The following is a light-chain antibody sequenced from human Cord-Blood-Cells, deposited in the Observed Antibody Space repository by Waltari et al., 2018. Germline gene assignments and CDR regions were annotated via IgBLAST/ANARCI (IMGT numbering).Light chain of an antibody. CDR3: QQRSNWPPVT. Sequence: DIVLTQSPATLSLSPGERATLSCRASQSVSSYLAWYQQKPGQAPRLLSYDASNRATGTSARFSGSGSGTDFTLTISSLGPEDFAVYYCQQRSNWPPVTFGQGTRLEIK. V-gene: IGKV3-11*01. J-gene: IGKJ5*01. CDR1: QSVSSY. CDR2: DAS.